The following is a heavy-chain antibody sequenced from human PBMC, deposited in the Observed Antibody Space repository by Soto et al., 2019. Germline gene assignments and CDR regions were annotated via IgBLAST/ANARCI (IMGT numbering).Heavy chain of an antibody. V-gene: IGHV1-8*01. CDR3: ARGLYYYGSGNWFDP. CDR1: GYTFTSYD. CDR2: MNPNSGDT. Sequence: QVQLVQSGAEVKKPGASVKVSCKASGYTFTSYDINWVRQATGQGLEWMGWMNPNSGDTGYAQKFQGRVTMTRNTSISTAYMGLGSLRSEDTAVYYCARGLYYYGSGNWFDPWGQGTLVTVSS. D-gene: IGHD3-10*01. J-gene: IGHJ5*02.